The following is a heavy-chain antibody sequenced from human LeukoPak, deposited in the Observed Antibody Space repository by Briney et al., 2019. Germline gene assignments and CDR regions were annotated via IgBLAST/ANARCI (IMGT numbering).Heavy chain of an antibody. CDR2: IIPILGIA. CDR3: ARDRSPYYYDPGDAFDI. CDR1: GGTFSSYA. J-gene: IGHJ3*02. Sequence: VASVKVSCKASGGTFSSYAISWVRQAPGQGLEWMGRIIPILGIANYAQTFQGRVTITADKTTSTAYMELSSLRSEDTAVYYCARDRSPYYYDPGDAFDIWGQGTMVTVSS. D-gene: IGHD3-22*01. V-gene: IGHV1-69*04.